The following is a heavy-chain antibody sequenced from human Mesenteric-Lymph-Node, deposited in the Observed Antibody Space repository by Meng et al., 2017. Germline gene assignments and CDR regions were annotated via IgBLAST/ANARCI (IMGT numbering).Heavy chain of an antibody. CDR3: AREMGYGSGSYYYYYYGMDV. CDR1: GYTFTGYY. Sequence: ASVKVSCKASGYTFTGYYMHWVRQAPGQGLEWMGWINPNRGGTNYAQKFQGRVTMTRDTSISTAYMELSRLRSDDTAVYYCAREMGYGSGSYYYYYYGMDVWGQGTTVTVSS. D-gene: IGHD3-10*01. CDR2: INPNRGGT. J-gene: IGHJ6*02. V-gene: IGHV1-2*02.